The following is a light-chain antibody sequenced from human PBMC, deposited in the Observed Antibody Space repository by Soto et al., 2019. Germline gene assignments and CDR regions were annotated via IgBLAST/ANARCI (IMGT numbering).Light chain of an antibody. V-gene: IGKV3-11*01. CDR1: QSVSSY. CDR3: HHFGSLPET. CDR2: DAS. J-gene: IGKJ1*01. Sequence: DIVLTQSPATLSLSPGERATLSCRASQSVSSYLAWYQQKPGQAPRLLIYDASNRATGIPARFSGSGSGTDFTLTISRLEPEDFAVYYCHHFGSLPETFGQGTKVDIK.